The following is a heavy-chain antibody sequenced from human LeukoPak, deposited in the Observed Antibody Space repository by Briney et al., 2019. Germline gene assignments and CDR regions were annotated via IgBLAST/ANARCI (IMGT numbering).Heavy chain of an antibody. CDR1: GFTFSDYE. Sequence: GGSLRLSCAVSGFTFSDYEMNWVRQASGKGLEWVSYISNTGSSTFFADSVKGRFTISRDSTKNSLYLQMNSLRPEDTAVYYCARQMRRGRGSYFYFDYWGQGTLVTVSS. V-gene: IGHV3-48*03. CDR2: ISNTGSST. J-gene: IGHJ4*02. D-gene: IGHD1-26*01. CDR3: ARQMRRGRGSYFYFDY.